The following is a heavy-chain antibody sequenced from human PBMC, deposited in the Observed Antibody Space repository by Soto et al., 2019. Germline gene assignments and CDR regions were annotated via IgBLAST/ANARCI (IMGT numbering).Heavy chain of an antibody. CDR3: ARIRRTFDLYGLDV. Sequence: GGSLRLSCGGSGFSFDDYTMHWVRQAPGKGPEWVASLSWNSGFSGYADSVKGRFTISRDDARNTVLLQMNSLRVEDTAVYYCARIRRTFDLYGLDVWGQGTTVTVSS. J-gene: IGHJ6*02. CDR2: LSWNSGFS. CDR1: GFSFDDYT. V-gene: IGHV3-9*01.